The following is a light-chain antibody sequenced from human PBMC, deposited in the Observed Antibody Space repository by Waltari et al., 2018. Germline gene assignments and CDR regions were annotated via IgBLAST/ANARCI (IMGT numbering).Light chain of an antibody. CDR1: SGSIASNH. CDR3: QSFQNSQTV. J-gene: IGLJ3*02. CDR2: EDN. V-gene: IGLV6-57*02. Sequence: NFMLTQPHSVSESPGTTVTISCTASSGSIASNHVQWHQRRPDSAPKTLIYEDNKRPSGVPDRFSGSIDSSSNSASLTISGLKTEDEADYYCQSFQNSQTVFGGGTKLTVL.